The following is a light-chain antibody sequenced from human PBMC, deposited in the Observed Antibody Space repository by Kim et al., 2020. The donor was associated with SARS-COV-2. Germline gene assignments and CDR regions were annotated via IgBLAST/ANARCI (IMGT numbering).Light chain of an antibody. V-gene: IGKV1-5*03. Sequence: DIQMTQSPSTLSASVGDRVTITCRASQSIHSWLAWYQQKPGKAPKLLIYKASSLESGVPSRFSGSGSGTEFTLTISSLQPDDFATYYCQQYNYYVVICGGGTNLEI. J-gene: IGKJ4*01. CDR3: QQYNYYVVI. CDR2: KAS. CDR1: QSIHSW.